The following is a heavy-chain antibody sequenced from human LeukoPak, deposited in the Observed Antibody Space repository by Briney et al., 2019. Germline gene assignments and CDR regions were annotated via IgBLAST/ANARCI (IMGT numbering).Heavy chain of an antibody. CDR1: GGSISSYY. D-gene: IGHD2-15*01. J-gene: IGHJ5*02. CDR2: IYYSGST. CDR3: ASYCSGGSCYPRGSWFDP. V-gene: IGHV4-59*01. Sequence: SETLSLTCTVSGGSISSYYWSWIRQPPGKGLEWIGYIYYSGSTNYNPSLKSRVTISVDTSKNQFSLKLSSVTAADTAVYYCASYCSGGSCYPRGSWFDPWGQGTLLTVSS.